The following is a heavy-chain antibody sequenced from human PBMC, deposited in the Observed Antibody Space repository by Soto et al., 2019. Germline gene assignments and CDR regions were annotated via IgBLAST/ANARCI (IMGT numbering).Heavy chain of an antibody. CDR3: TTDEWGYCSSTSCYVIVNYMDV. J-gene: IGHJ6*03. V-gene: IGHV3-15*01. CDR2: IKSKTDGGTT. D-gene: IGHD2-2*01. CDR1: GFTFSNAW. Sequence: GGSLRLSCAASGFTFSNAWMSWVRQAPGKGLEWVGRIKSKTDGGTTDYAAPVKGRFTISRDDSKNTLYLQMNSLKTEDTAVYYCTTDEWGYCSSTSCYVIVNYMDVWGKGTTVTVSS.